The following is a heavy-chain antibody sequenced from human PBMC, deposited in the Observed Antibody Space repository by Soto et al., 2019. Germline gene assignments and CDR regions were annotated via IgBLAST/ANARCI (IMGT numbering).Heavy chain of an antibody. D-gene: IGHD3-22*01. CDR2: ISHSGTT. CDR1: GGSVSSGVYY. V-gene: IGHV4-61*08. Sequence: PSETLSLTCTVSGGSVSSGVYYWSWIRQSSGKGLEWIGHISHSGTTKSNPSLKSPVTISLDMAKNQFSLKVTSVTAADTAMYYCARASFYYDTSGYAVGWLDPWGQGTRVTVSS. CDR3: ARASFYYDTSGYAVGWLDP. J-gene: IGHJ5*02.